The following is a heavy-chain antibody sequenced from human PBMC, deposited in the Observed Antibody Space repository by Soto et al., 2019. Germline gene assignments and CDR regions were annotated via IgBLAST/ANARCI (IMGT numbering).Heavy chain of an antibody. CDR3: ARDLVTEPYYYDSSGYYGMDV. V-gene: IGHV1-2*04. CDR1: GYTFTVYY. D-gene: IGHD3-22*01. Sequence: GASVKVSCKVSGYTFTVYYMHWVRQAPGQGLEWMGWINPNSGGTNYAQKFQGWVTMTRDTSISTAYMELSRLRSDDTAVYYCARDLVTEPYYYDSSGYYGMDVWGQGTTVTVSS. CDR2: INPNSGGT. J-gene: IGHJ6*02.